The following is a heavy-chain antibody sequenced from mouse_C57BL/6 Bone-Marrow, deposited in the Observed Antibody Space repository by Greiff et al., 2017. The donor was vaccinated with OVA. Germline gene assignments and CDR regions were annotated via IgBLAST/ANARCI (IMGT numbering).Heavy chain of an antibody. Sequence: VQLVESGAELVRPGASVTLSCKASGYTFTDYEMHWVKQTPVHGLEWIGAIDPETGGTAYNQKFKGKAILTADKSSSTAYMELRSLTSEDSAVYYCTRPVIYYYGSSYLWYFDVWGTGTTVTVSS. CDR1: GYTFTDYE. D-gene: IGHD1-1*01. CDR3: TRPVIYYYGSSYLWYFDV. CDR2: IDPETGGT. V-gene: IGHV1-15*01. J-gene: IGHJ1*03.